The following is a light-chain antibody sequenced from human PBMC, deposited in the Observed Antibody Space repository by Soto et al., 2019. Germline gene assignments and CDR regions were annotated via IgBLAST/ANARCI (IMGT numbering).Light chain of an antibody. CDR1: QSVSSY. V-gene: IGKV3-15*01. CDR2: DAS. CDR3: QQYDDWPET. J-gene: IGKJ1*01. Sequence: EKVMTQSPATLSVSPGERATLSFRASQSVSSYLAWYQQKPGQAPRLLIYDASTRATGVLARFSGSGSGTEFTLTISSLQSEDLAVYYCQQYDDWPETFGQGTKVDIK.